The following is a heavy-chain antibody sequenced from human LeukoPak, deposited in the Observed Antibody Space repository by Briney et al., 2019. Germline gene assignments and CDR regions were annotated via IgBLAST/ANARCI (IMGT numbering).Heavy chain of an antibody. CDR2: IIPIFGTA. Sequence: SVKVSCKASGGTFISYAISWVRQAPGQGLEWMGGIIPIFGTANYAQKFQGRVTITADESTSTAYMELSSLRSEDTAVYYCASPGIVGATNKADYWGQGTLVTVSS. D-gene: IGHD1-26*01. V-gene: IGHV1-69*13. CDR3: ASPGIVGATNKADY. J-gene: IGHJ4*02. CDR1: GGTFISYA.